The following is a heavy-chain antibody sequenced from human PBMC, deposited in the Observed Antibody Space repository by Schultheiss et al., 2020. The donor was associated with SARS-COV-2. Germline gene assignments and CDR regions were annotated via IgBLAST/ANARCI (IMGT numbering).Heavy chain of an antibody. D-gene: IGHD3-22*01. J-gene: IGHJ4*02. CDR1: GGSIISNGYY. Sequence: SETLSLTCTVSGGSIISNGYYWAWIRQPPGKGLEWIASIHSSGTSYYSPSLQSRVTISVDKSKNQLSVKLSSVTAADTAVYYCARSRGDHYDSSGRYDYWGQGHLVTVSS. CDR3: ARSRGDHYDSSGRYDY. CDR2: IHSSGTS. V-gene: IGHV4-39*07.